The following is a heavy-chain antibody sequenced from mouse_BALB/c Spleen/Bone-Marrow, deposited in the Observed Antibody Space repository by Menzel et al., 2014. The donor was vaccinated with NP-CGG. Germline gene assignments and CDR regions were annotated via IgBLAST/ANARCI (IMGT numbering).Heavy chain of an antibody. CDR3: ASYVCGYYFAY. Sequence: VQLQQSGAELVKPGASVKLSCTASGFNIKDTYMHWVKQTPEQGLEWIGRIDPANGYTKYDPNFQGKATITADTSSNTAYLQRSSLTSEGTAVYYCASYVCGYYFAYGGQGTTLTGSS. J-gene: IGHJ2*01. V-gene: IGHV14-3*02. CDR1: GFNIKDTY. CDR2: IDPANGYT.